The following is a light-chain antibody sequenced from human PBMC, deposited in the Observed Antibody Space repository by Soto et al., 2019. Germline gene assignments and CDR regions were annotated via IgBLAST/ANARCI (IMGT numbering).Light chain of an antibody. J-gene: IGKJ4*01. Sequence: DIVMTQSPLSLPVTPGEAASISCRSSQSLLQSNGKNSLDWYLQKPGQSPRLLIFLGSNRASGVPDRFSGSGSGTDFTLTISRVEAEDVGIYYCLQCLQTPLTFGGGTRVEMK. CDR2: LGS. CDR1: QSLLQSNGKNS. CDR3: LQCLQTPLT. V-gene: IGKV2-28*01.